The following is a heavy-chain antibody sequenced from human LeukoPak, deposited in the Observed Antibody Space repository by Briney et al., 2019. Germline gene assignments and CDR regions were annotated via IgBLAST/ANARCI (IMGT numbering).Heavy chain of an antibody. D-gene: IGHD1-1*01. CDR1: GGSFSGNY. V-gene: IGHV4-34*01. Sequence: PETLSLTCAVYGGSFSGNYWSWVRQPPGKGLEWIGEINHRGNTNYNPSLKSRVTISVDTSKNQFSLKLRSATAADTAVYYCARVPESVGINYFDSWGQGTQVTVSS. J-gene: IGHJ4*02. CDR3: ARVPESVGINYFDS. CDR2: INHRGNT.